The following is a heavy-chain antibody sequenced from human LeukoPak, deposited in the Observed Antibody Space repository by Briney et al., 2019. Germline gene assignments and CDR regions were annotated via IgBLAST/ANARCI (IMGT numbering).Heavy chain of an antibody. CDR1: GYSISSGYY. D-gene: IGHD2-2*02. CDR2: IYHSGST. J-gene: IGHJ5*02. Sequence: SETLSLTCAVSGYSISSGYYWGWIRQPPGKGLEWVGSIYHSGSTYYNPSLKSRVTISVDTSKNQFSLKLSSVTAADTAVYYCARLIVVVPAAIRRFDPWGQGTLVTVSS. CDR3: ARLIVVVPAAIRRFDP. V-gene: IGHV4-38-2*01.